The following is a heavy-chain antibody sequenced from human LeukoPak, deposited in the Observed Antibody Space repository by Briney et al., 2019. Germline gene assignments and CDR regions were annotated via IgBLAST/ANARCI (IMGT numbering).Heavy chain of an antibody. CDR1: GFTFSSYA. V-gene: IGHV3-23*01. D-gene: IGHD2-15*01. CDR2: IYGGGGST. Sequence: GGSLRLSCAASGFTFSSYATSWVRQAPGKGLEWVSTIYGGGGSTYYTGPVKGRFTISRDNSKNTLYLQMNSLRAEDTAVYYCAKTRYCSGGSCYLDCWGQGTLVTVSS. CDR3: AKTRYCSGGSCYLDC. J-gene: IGHJ4*01.